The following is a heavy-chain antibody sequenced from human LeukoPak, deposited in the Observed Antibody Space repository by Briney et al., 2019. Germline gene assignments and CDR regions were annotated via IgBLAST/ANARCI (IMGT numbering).Heavy chain of an antibody. CDR2: IIGSGSST. Sequence: GGSLRLSCAASGFTLSSYAMSWVRQAPGKGLEWVSAIIGSGSSTYYADSVKGRFTISRDNSKNTLFLQMNSLRAEDTAVYYCAKDRAQQLVLDFWGQGTLVTVSS. CDR1: GFTLSSYA. D-gene: IGHD6-13*01. CDR3: AKDRAQQLVLDF. V-gene: IGHV3-23*01. J-gene: IGHJ4*02.